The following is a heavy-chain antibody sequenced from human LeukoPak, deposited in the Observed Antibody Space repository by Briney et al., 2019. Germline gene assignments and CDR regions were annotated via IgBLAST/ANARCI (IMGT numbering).Heavy chain of an antibody. CDR2: FIPIFGTA. Sequence: SVKVSCKASGGTFSSYAISLVRKAPGQGLEWMGGFIPIFGTANYAQKFQGRVTITTDESTSTAYMELSSLRSEDTAVYYCARDLDFWSGYYTGTLGYWGQGTLVTVSS. J-gene: IGHJ4*02. CDR1: GGTFSSYA. CDR3: ARDLDFWSGYYTGTLGY. D-gene: IGHD3-3*01. V-gene: IGHV1-69*05.